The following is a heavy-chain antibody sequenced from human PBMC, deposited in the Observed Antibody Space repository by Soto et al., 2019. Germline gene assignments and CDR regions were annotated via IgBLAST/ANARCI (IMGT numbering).Heavy chain of an antibody. CDR1: GFTFSSYS. J-gene: IGHJ4*02. Sequence: EVQLLESGGGLVQPGGSLRLSCAASGFTFSSYSMNWVRQAPGKGLEWVSYISSSSSTIYYGDSVKGRFTISRDNAKNSLYLQMNSLRDEDTAVYYCARVWFGEFGIGFDSWGQGTLVTVSS. CDR2: ISSSSSTI. V-gene: IGHV3-48*02. CDR3: ARVWFGEFGIGFDS. D-gene: IGHD3-10*01.